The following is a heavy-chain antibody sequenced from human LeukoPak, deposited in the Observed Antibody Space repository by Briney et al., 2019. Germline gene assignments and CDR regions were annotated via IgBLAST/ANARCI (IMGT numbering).Heavy chain of an antibody. CDR2: INHSGST. J-gene: IGHJ4*02. CDR1: GGSFSGYY. V-gene: IGHV4-34*01. D-gene: IGHD5-18*01. CDR3: ARDGRYSYGMYYFDY. Sequence: SETLSLTCAVYGGSFSGYYWSWIRQPPGKGLEWIGEINHSGSTNYNPSLKSRVTISVDTSKNQFSLKLSSVTAADTAVYYCARDGRYSYGMYYFDYWGQGTLVTVSS.